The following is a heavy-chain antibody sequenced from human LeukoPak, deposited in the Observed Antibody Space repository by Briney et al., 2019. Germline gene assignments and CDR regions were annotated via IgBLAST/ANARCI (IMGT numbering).Heavy chain of an antibody. Sequence: PSETLSLTCTVSRGSISSYYWSWIRQSPGKGLEWIGYIHDSGSTNYNPSLESRVTISVDTSKNQFSLKLSPVTAADTAVYYCARHLQYYGSGSFYPYYYYGMDVWGQGTTVTVSS. CDR1: RGSISSYY. CDR2: IHDSGST. CDR3: ARHLQYYGSGSFYPYYYYGMDV. V-gene: IGHV4-59*08. D-gene: IGHD3-10*01. J-gene: IGHJ6*02.